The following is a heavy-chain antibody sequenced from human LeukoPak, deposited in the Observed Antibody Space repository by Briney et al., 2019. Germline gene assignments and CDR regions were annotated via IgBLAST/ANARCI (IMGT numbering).Heavy chain of an antibody. V-gene: IGHV4-59*08. CDR1: GGSISSYY. D-gene: IGHD3-10*01. Sequence: NSSETLSLTCTVSGGSISSYYWSWIRQPPGKGLEWIGYIYYSGSTNYNPSLKSRVTISVDTSKNQFSLKLSSVTAADTAVYYCARRYYYGSGSYYNWFDPWGQGTLVTVSS. J-gene: IGHJ5*02. CDR3: ARRYYYGSGSYYNWFDP. CDR2: IYYSGST.